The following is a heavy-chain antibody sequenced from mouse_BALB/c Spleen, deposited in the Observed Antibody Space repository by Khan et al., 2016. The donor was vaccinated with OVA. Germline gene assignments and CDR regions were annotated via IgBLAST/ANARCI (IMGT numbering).Heavy chain of an antibody. J-gene: IGHJ1*01. CDR1: SYSITRDYA. CDR3: ARRSV. Sequence: VQLQAAGPGLVKPSQSLSLTCTVTSYSITRDYAWNWIRQFPGNKLEWMGYITYSGSTSYNPSLKSRISITRDTSKNQFFLQLNSVTTEDTATYFCARRSVWGAGTTVTVSS. CDR2: ITYSGST. V-gene: IGHV3-2*02.